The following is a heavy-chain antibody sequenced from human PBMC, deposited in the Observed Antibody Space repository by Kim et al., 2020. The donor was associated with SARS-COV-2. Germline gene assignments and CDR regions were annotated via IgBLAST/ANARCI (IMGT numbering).Heavy chain of an antibody. CDR2: IYYGGNS. D-gene: IGHD7-27*01. V-gene: IGHV4-31*03. Sequence: SETLSLTCTVSGYSMTSCGYYWNWIRQQPGKGLVWIGSIYYGGNSHYCPSLKGRLTISVDTSKNHFSLNLNSATAADTAVYYCARADSLGGFDYWSQGILATVS. CDR1: GYSMTSCGYY. CDR3: ARADSLGGFDY. J-gene: IGHJ4*02.